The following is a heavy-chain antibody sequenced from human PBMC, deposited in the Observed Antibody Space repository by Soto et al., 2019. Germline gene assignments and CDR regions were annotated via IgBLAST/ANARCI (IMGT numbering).Heavy chain of an antibody. CDR2: INWNGGST. V-gene: IGHV3-20*04. CDR1: GFTFDDYG. CDR3: ARDWDPTYGPYLDY. D-gene: IGHD3-10*01. J-gene: IGHJ4*02. Sequence: GGSLRLSCAASGFTFDDYGMSWVRQAPGKGLEWVSCINWNGGSTGYADSVKGRFTISRHNAKNSLYLQMNSLRAEDTALYYCARDWDPTYGPYLDYWGQGTMGTVSS.